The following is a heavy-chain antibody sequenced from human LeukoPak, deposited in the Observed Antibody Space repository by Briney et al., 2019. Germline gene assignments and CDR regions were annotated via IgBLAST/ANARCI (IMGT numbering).Heavy chain of an antibody. V-gene: IGHV3-48*01. CDR2: IGISSGNT. D-gene: IGHD2-2*01. CDR3: ARDTKYAFDN. Sequence: GGSLRLSCAASGFTFSSYSMNWVRQAPGKGLEWISYIGISSGNTKYADSVKGRFTISGDKAKNSVYLQMNSLRVEDMAVYYCARDTKYAFDNWGQGTLVTVSS. J-gene: IGHJ4*02. CDR1: GFTFSSYS.